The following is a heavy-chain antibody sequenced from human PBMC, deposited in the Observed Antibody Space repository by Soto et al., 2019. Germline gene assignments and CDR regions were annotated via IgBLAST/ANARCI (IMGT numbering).Heavy chain of an antibody. CDR2: IWHDGGNK. D-gene: IGHD3-22*01. CDR3: ARDRGSSGYYGMDV. J-gene: IGHJ6*02. Sequence: GGSLRLSCAASGFTFSHYGMHWVRQAPGKGLEWVAAIWHDGGNKYYADSVKGRFTVSRDDSKNTLNLEKDSLRAEDTAVYYCARDRGSSGYYGMDVWGQGTTVTVSS. V-gene: IGHV3-33*01. CDR1: GFTFSHYG.